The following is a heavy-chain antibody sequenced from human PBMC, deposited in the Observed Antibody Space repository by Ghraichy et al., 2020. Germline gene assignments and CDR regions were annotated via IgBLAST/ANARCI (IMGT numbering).Heavy chain of an antibody. J-gene: IGHJ5*02. CDR1: GYTFTGYY. V-gene: IGHV1-2*06. D-gene: IGHD3-22*01. CDR2: INPNSGGT. Sequence: ASVKVSCKASGYTFTGYYMHWVRQAPGQGLEWMGRINPNSGGTNYAQKFQGRVTMTRDTSISTAYMELSRLRSDDTAVYYCARDSRGMVMWFDPWGQGTLVTVSS. CDR3: ARDSRGMVMWFDP.